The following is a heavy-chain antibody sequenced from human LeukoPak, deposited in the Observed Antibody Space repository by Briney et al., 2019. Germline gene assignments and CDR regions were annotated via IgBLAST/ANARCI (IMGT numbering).Heavy chain of an antibody. D-gene: IGHD2-21*01. V-gene: IGHV4-59*01. CDR3: AKYGGHHLDH. Sequence: SETLSLTCTVSGGSISSYYWSWLRQPPGKGLEWIAYVSYTGDTNYNTSLKSRVTISLDTSRNQFSLKLTSMTAADTAVYHCAKYGGHHLDHWGQGTLVTVSS. CDR1: GGSISSYY. CDR2: VSYTGDT. J-gene: IGHJ4*02.